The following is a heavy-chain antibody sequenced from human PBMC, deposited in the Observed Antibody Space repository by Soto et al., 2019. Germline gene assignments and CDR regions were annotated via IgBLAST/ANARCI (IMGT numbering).Heavy chain of an antibody. D-gene: IGHD4-17*01. CDR2: ISYDGSNK. V-gene: IGHV3-30-3*01. CDR1: GFTFISYA. Sequence: GGSLRLACAPSGFTFISYAMHWVRQAPGKGLEWVAVISYDGSNKYYADSVKGRFTISRDNSKNTLYLQMNSLRAEDTAVYYCASDDYGDYKFDYWGQGTLVTVSS. CDR3: ASDDYGDYKFDY. J-gene: IGHJ4*02.